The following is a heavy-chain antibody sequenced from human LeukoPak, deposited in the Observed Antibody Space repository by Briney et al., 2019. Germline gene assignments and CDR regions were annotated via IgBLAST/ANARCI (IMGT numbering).Heavy chain of an antibody. D-gene: IGHD6-19*01. CDR2: IYTSGST. CDR1: GGSISSGSDY. Sequence: SETLSLTSTVSGGSISSGSDYWSWIRQPAGKGLEWLGHIYTSGSTSYDPSLQTRDTISMDTSKHQFSLKVTSVTAADTAVYYCARAGGSVGWYGTIDSWGQGTLVTVSS. V-gene: IGHV4-61*09. J-gene: IGHJ4*02. CDR3: ARAGGSVGWYGTIDS.